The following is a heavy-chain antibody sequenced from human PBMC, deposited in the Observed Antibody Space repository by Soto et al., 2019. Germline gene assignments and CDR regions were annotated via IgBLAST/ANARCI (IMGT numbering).Heavy chain of an antibody. CDR3: AKVEWELPGDY. V-gene: IGHV3-23*01. CDR1: GFTFSSYA. Sequence: EVQLLESGGGLVQPGGSLRLCCAASGFTFSSYAMSWVRQAPGKGLEWVSAISGSGGSTYYADTVKGRFTISRDNSKNTVYLQMNSLRGEDTAVYSCAKVEWELPGDYWGQGTLVTVSS. CDR2: ISGSGGST. J-gene: IGHJ4*02. D-gene: IGHD1-26*01.